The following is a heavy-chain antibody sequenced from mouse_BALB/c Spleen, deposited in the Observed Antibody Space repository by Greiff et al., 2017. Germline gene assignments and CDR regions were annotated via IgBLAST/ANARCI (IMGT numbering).Heavy chain of an antibody. Sequence: DVQLQESGGGLVQPKGSLKLSCAASGFTFNTYAMNWVRQAPGKGLEWVARIRSKSNNYATYYADSVKDRFTISRDDSQSMLYLQMNNLKTEDTAMYYCVRHLDYWGQGTTLTVSS. CDR3: VRHLDY. CDR2: IRSKSNNYAT. CDR1: GFTFNTYA. V-gene: IGHV10-1*02. J-gene: IGHJ2*01.